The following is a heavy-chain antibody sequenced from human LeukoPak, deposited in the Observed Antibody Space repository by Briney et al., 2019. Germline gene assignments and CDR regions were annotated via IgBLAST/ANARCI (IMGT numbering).Heavy chain of an antibody. D-gene: IGHD1-26*01. CDR1: GGSISSGDYY. J-gene: IGHJ4*02. CDR3: ARGSGSYLGY. CDR2: IYYSGST. V-gene: IGHV4-30-4*08. Sequence: SQTLSLTCTVSGGSISSGDYYWSWVRQPPGKGLEWIGYIYYSGSTYYNPSLKSRVTMSVDTSKNQFSLKLSSVTAADTAVYYCARGSGSYLGYSGQGTLVTVSS.